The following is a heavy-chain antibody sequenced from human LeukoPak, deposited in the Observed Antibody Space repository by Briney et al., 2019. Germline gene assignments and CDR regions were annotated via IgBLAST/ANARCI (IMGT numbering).Heavy chain of an antibody. CDR3: GYYDRSGYYYCFDY. CDR1: GFTFSSYW. CDR2: IKEDGSET. V-gene: IGHV3-7*01. D-gene: IGHD3-22*01. J-gene: IGHJ4*02. Sequence: GGSLRLSCAASGFTFSSYWMSWVRQAPGKGLEWVANIKEDGSETYYVDSVKGRFTISSDNAKNSLYLQMNSLRAEDTAVYYCGYYDRSGYYYCFDYWGQGNLVTVSS.